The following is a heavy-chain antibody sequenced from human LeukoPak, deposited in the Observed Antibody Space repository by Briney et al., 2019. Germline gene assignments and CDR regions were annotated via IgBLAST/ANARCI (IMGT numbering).Heavy chain of an antibody. D-gene: IGHD1-26*01. Sequence: GGSLRLSCTASGFTFSTYWMSWVRQASGKGLEWIARIKSKNEGATTDDAEPVKGRFTISRDDSKNTLYLQMNSLKIEDTAVYYCTTGIVGVKNAFDMWGQGTMVTVSS. CDR1: GFTFSTYW. CDR2: IKSKNEGATT. J-gene: IGHJ3*02. V-gene: IGHV3-15*01. CDR3: TTGIVGVKNAFDM.